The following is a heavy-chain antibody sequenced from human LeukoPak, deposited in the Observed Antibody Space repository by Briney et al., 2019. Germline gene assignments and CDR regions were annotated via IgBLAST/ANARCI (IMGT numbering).Heavy chain of an antibody. Sequence: VGSLRLSCAASGFTFSSYSMNWVRQAPGKGLEWVSSISSSSSYIYYAESVKGRFTISRDNAKNSLYLQMNSLRAEDTAVYYCARDQGAGGYWGQGTLVTVSS. CDR2: ISSSSSYI. CDR1: GFTFSSYS. V-gene: IGHV3-21*01. D-gene: IGHD1-26*01. J-gene: IGHJ4*02. CDR3: ARDQGAGGY.